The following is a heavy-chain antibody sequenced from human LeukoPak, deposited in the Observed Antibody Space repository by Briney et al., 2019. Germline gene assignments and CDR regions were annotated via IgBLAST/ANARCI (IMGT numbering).Heavy chain of an antibody. D-gene: IGHD2-2*01. Sequence: ASVKVSCKASGGTFSSYAISWVRQAPGQRLEWMGGIIPIFGTANYAQKFQGRVTITTDESTSTAYMELSSLRSEDTAVYYCARDGYCSSTSCSGNWFDPWGQGTLVTVSS. V-gene: IGHV1-69*05. J-gene: IGHJ5*02. CDR1: GGTFSSYA. CDR2: IIPIFGTA. CDR3: ARDGYCSSTSCSGNWFDP.